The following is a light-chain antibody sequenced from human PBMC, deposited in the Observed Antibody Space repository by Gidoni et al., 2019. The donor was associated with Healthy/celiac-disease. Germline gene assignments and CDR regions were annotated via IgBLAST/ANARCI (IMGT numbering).Light chain of an antibody. CDR3: QKYNSAPPGVT. CDR2: AAS. J-gene: IGKJ3*01. V-gene: IGKV1-27*01. Sequence: DIQMTQSPSSLSASVGDRVTITCRASQGISNYLAWYQQKPGKVPKLLIYAASTLQSGVPSRFSGSGSGTDFTLTISSLQPEDVETYYCQKYNSAPPGVTFXPXTKVDIK. CDR1: QGISNY.